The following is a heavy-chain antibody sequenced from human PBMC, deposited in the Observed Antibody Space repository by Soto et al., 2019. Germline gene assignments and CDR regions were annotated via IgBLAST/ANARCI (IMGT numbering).Heavy chain of an antibody. V-gene: IGHV1-2*04. CDR3: ARDAHPYVVVPAADRAFDI. J-gene: IGHJ3*02. Sequence: ASVKVSCKASGYTFTGYYMHWVRQAPGQGLEWMGWINPNSGGTNYAQKFQGWVTMTRDTSISTAYMELSRLRSDDTAVYYCARDAHPYVVVPAADRAFDIWGQGTMVTVSS. D-gene: IGHD2-2*01. CDR1: GYTFTGYY. CDR2: INPNSGGT.